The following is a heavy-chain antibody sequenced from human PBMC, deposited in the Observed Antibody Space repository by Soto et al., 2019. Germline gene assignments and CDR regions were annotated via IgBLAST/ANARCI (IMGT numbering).Heavy chain of an antibody. CDR3: ARGLGHVIAATDAFDI. D-gene: IGHD6-6*01. J-gene: IGHJ3*02. CDR2: ISSSSSYI. V-gene: IGHV3-21*01. Sequence: EVQLVESGGGLVKPGGSLRLSCAASGFTFSSYSMNWVRQAPGKGLEWVSSISSSSSYIYYADSVKGRFTISRDNAKNSLYLQMNSLRAEDTAVYYCARGLGHVIAATDAFDIWGQGTMVTVSS. CDR1: GFTFSSYS.